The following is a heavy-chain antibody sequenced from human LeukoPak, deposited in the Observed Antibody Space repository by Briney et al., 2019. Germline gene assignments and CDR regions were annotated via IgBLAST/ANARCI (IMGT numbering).Heavy chain of an antibody. CDR2: IYHPVDT. CDR3: ARDYDVLTAYPPTQLFDP. CDR1: GYSISSNYY. J-gene: IGHJ5*02. V-gene: IGHV4-38-2*02. D-gene: IGHD3-9*01. Sequence: SETLSLTCTVSGYSISSNYYWAWIRQPPGKGLEWIGSIYHPVDTSYNPSLKSRITMSVDTSKNQFSLKLNSVTAADTAVYYCARDYDVLTAYPPTQLFDPWGQGTLVTVSS.